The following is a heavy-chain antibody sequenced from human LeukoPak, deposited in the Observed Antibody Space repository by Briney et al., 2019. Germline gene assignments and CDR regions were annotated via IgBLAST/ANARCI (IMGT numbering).Heavy chain of an antibody. CDR2: MNPNSGNT. CDR1: GYTFTSYD. D-gene: IGHD3-22*01. Sequence: GASVKVSCKASGYTFTSYDINWVRQATGQGLEWMGWMNPNSGNTGYAQKFQGRVTMTRNTSISTAYMELRSLRSDDTAVYYCARDQYYDSKGWFDPWGQGTLVTVSS. J-gene: IGHJ5*02. V-gene: IGHV1-8*01. CDR3: ARDQYYDSKGWFDP.